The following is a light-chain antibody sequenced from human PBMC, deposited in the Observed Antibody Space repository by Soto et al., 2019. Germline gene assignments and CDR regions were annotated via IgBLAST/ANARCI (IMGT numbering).Light chain of an antibody. CDR1: SSDVGRYDY. CDR3: CSYAGGNTWV. Sequence: QSALTQPRSVSGSPGQSVTISCTGTSSDVGRYDYVSWYQSHPDKAPRLVIYDVSKRPSGVPDRFSGSKSGNTASLTISGLQADHEADYDCCSYAGGNTWVFGGGTKVTVL. J-gene: IGLJ3*02. CDR2: DVS. V-gene: IGLV2-11*01.